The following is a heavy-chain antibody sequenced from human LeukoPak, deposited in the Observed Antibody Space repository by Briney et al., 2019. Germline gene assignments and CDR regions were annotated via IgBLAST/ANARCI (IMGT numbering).Heavy chain of an antibody. CDR2: IYYTGST. CDR3: ARQGYYDILYP. D-gene: IGHD3-9*01. V-gene: IGHV4-59*08. Sequence: SETLSLTCTVSGGSISSYYWSWIRQPPGKGLEGIGNIYYTGSTNYIPSLKSRVTISVDTSKNQFSLKLSSVTAVDTGVYYCARQGYYDILYPWGQGTLVTVSS. J-gene: IGHJ5*02. CDR1: GGSISSYY.